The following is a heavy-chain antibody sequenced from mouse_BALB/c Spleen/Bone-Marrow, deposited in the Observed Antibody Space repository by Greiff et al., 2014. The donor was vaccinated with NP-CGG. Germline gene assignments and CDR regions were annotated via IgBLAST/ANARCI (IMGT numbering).Heavy chain of an antibody. CDR3: AAYYYGSSQFAY. V-gene: IGHV14-3*02. J-gene: IGHJ3*01. Sequence: EVQLQQSGAELVKPGASVKLSCTASGFNIKDTYMHWVKQRPEQGLEWIGRIDPANGNTKYDPKFQGKATITADTSSNIAYLQLSNLTSEDPTVYYSAAYYYGSSQFAYWGQGTLVTVSA. CDR2: IDPANGNT. CDR1: GFNIKDTY. D-gene: IGHD1-1*01.